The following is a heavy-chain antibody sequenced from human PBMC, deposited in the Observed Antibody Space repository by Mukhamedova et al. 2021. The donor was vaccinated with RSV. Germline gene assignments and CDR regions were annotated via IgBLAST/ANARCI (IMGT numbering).Heavy chain of an antibody. J-gene: IGHJ6*02. D-gene: IGHD5-24*01. CDR3: AREGEMATIGEWSYYGMDV. CDR2: IYSGGST. Sequence: VRQAPGKGLEWVSVIYSGGSTYYADSVKGRFTISRHNSKNTLYLQMNSLRAEDTAVYYCAREGEMATIGEWSYYGMDVWGQGTTV. V-gene: IGHV3-53*04.